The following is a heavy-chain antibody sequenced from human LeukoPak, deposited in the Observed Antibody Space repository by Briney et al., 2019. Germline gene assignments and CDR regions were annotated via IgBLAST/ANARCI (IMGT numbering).Heavy chain of an antibody. Sequence: GESLKISCKGSGYSFTSYWIGWVRQMPGKGLEWMGIIYPGDSDTRYSPSFQGQVTISADESISTAYLQWSSLKASDTAMYYCARPRAQGLRYDAFDIWGQGTMVTVSS. CDR3: ARPRAQGLRYDAFDI. CDR2: IYPGDSDT. V-gene: IGHV5-51*01. J-gene: IGHJ3*02. CDR1: GYSFTSYW. D-gene: IGHD1-26*01.